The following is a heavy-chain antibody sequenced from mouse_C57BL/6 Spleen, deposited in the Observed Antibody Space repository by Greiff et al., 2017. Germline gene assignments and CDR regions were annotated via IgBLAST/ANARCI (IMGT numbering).Heavy chain of an antibody. CDR1: GYTFTSYW. CDR3: AREGYDYDFRLAY. D-gene: IGHD2-4*01. V-gene: IGHV1-55*01. J-gene: IGHJ3*01. CDR2: IYPGSGST. Sequence: QVQLQQPGAELVKPGASVKMSCKASGYTFTSYWITWVKQRPGQGLEWIGDIYPGSGSTNYNEKFKGKATLTVDTSSSTAYMQLSRLTSEDSAVYYCAREGYDYDFRLAYWGQGTLVTVSA.